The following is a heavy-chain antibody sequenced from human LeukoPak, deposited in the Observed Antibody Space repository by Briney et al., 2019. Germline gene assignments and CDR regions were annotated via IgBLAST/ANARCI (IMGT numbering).Heavy chain of an antibody. V-gene: IGHV4-59*02. CDR2: THHSGNT. D-gene: IGHD3-10*01. Sequence: SETLSLTCIVSGDSVSGYYWNWIRQPPGKGLAWIGYTHHSGNTLYNPSLKSRVTTSVDTSKNQFSLSLSSVTAADTAVYYCARWEVRLNAFEMWGQGTMVTVSS. CDR3: ARWEVRLNAFEM. CDR1: GDSVSGYY. J-gene: IGHJ3*02.